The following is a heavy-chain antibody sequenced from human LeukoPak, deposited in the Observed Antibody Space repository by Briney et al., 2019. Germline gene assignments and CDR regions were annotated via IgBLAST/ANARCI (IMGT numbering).Heavy chain of an antibody. CDR3: ATMYGSGLLYYYMDV. CDR2: IRYDGSNK. D-gene: IGHD3-10*01. J-gene: IGHJ6*03. Sequence: GGSLRLSCAASGFTFSSYSMNWVRQAPGKGLEWLTFIRYDGSNKYYADSVKGRFTISRDNSKNTLYLQMNSLRAEDTAVYYCATMYGSGLLYYYMDVWGKGTTVTASS. CDR1: GFTFSSYS. V-gene: IGHV3-30*02.